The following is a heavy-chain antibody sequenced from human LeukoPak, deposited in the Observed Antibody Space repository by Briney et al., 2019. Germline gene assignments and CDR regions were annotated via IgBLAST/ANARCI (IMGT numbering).Heavy chain of an antibody. J-gene: IGHJ5*02. CDR2: IYYSGST. D-gene: IGHD3-22*01. Sequence: SSETLSLTCTVSGGSISSSSYYWSWIRQPPGKGLEWIGYIYYSGSTNYNPSLKSRVTISVDTSKNQFSLKLSSVTAADTAVYYCARHYYDSSGELLDPWGQGTLVTVSS. V-gene: IGHV4-61*01. CDR3: ARHYYDSSGELLDP. CDR1: GGSISSSSYY.